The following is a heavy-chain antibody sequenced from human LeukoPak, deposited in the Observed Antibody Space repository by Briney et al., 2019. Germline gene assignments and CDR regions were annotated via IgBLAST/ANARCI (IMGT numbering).Heavy chain of an antibody. J-gene: IGHJ4*02. D-gene: IGHD3-9*01. CDR2: IINKAEGGTA. V-gene: IGHV3-15*01. CDR1: GFTFSKAS. Sequence: GGSLRLSCAASGFTFSKASMSWVRQAPGKGLELVVRIINKAEGGTADYAAPVKGRFAISRDDSENTLYLQMNNLKAEDTAVYYCTTYYDILTGYNPFDYWGQGTLVTVSS. CDR3: TTYYDILTGYNPFDY.